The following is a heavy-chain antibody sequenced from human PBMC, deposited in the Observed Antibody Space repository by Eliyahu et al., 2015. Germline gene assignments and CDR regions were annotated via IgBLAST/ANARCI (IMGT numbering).Heavy chain of an antibody. CDR1: GGSISSGGYS. Sequence: QLQLQESGSGLVKPSQTLSLTCAVSGGSISSGGYSWSWXRQPPGKGLEWIGYIFHSGSTYYNPSLKSRVTISVDRFKNQFSLKLSSVTAADTAVYYCARRVYSGYDGGRMDVWGQGTTVTVSS. J-gene: IGHJ6*02. V-gene: IGHV4-30-2*01. D-gene: IGHD5-12*01. CDR3: ARRVYSGYDGGRMDV. CDR2: IFHSGST.